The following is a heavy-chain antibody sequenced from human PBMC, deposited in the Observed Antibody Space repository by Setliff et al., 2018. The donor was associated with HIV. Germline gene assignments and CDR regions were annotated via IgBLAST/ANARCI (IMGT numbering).Heavy chain of an antibody. CDR2: ISSAATII. CDR3: VRVRNDILTGYEVAGDY. CDR1: GFTFRDYY. V-gene: IGHV3-11*01. Sequence: GGSLRLSCAASGFTFRDYYMFWIRQAPGKGLEWVSYISSAATIISYADSVKGRFTISRDDATNSLYLQMNRLRAEDTAVYYCVRVRNDILTGYEVAGDYWGQGTLVTVSS. J-gene: IGHJ4*02. D-gene: IGHD3-9*01.